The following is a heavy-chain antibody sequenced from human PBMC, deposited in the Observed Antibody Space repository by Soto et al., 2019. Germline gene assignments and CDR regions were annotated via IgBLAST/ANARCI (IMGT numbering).Heavy chain of an antibody. Sequence: GGSLRLSCAASGFTFSSYGMHWVRQAPGKGLEWVAVISYDGSNKYYADSVKGRFTISRDNSKNTLYLQMNSLRAEDTAVYYCAKDRMGATRFDPWGQGTLVTVSS. CDR3: AKDRMGATRFDP. D-gene: IGHD1-26*01. CDR1: GFTFSSYG. V-gene: IGHV3-30*18. J-gene: IGHJ5*02. CDR2: ISYDGSNK.